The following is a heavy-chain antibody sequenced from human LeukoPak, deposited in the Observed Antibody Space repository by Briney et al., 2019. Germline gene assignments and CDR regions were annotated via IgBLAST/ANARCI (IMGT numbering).Heavy chain of an antibody. Sequence: EASVKVSCKASGYTFSNYGISWVRQAPGQGLEWMGWISGYNDNTNYAQKFQGRLTVTTDTSTSTTYMELRSLRSDDTAVYYCARDGTRTDDYWGQGTLVT. CDR3: ARDGTRTDDY. CDR1: GYTFSNYG. J-gene: IGHJ4*02. V-gene: IGHV1-18*01. CDR2: ISGYNDNT. D-gene: IGHD1-26*01.